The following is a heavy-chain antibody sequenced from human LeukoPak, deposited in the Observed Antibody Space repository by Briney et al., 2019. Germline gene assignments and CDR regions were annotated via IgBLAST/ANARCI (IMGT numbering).Heavy chain of an antibody. V-gene: IGHV4-39*01. CDR2: IYYSGST. CDR3: ARWCIAVAGTAADY. J-gene: IGHJ4*02. Sequence: PSETLSLTCTVSGGSISSSSYYWGWIRQPPGKGLEWFGSIYYSGSTYYNPSLKSRVTISVDTSKNQFSLKLSSVTAADTAVYYCARWCIAVAGTAADYWGQGTLVTVSS. CDR1: GGSISSSSYY. D-gene: IGHD6-19*01.